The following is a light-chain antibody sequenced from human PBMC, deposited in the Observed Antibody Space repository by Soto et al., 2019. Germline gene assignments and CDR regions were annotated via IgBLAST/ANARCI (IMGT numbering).Light chain of an antibody. CDR3: EQYGSSPQVT. J-gene: IGKJ3*01. V-gene: IGKV3-20*01. Sequence: EIVLTQSPGTLSLSTGERATLSCRASQSVSSSYLAWYQQKPGQAPRLLIYGASSRATGIPDRFSGSGSGTDLTLTISRLEPEDFAVYYCEQYGSSPQVTFGPGTKVDIK. CDR2: GAS. CDR1: QSVSSSY.